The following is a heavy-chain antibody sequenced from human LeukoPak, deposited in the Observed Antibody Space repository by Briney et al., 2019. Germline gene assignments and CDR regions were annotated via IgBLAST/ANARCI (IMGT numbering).Heavy chain of an antibody. Sequence: GGSLRLSCAASGFTFRSYGMHWVRQAPGKGLGWVAVISYDGSNKYYADSVKGRFTISRDNSKNTLYLQMNSLRAEDTAVYYCAKGHSSGWYYFDYWGQGTLVTVSS. CDR2: ISYDGSNK. D-gene: IGHD6-19*01. CDR1: GFTFRSYG. V-gene: IGHV3-30*18. J-gene: IGHJ4*02. CDR3: AKGHSSGWYYFDY.